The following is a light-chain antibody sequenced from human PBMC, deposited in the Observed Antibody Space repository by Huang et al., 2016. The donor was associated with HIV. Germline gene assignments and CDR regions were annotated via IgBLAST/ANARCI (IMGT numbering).Light chain of an antibody. V-gene: IGKV1-39*01. Sequence: DIQLTQSPSSLSSSVGDRITLTCRGSQSVGNYLNWYQQRPGQAPSLLIYVTSNLQTWVPSRFSATGSGRVFILSINGLQLEDFASYYCQQTYNALWAFGQGTKVEF. J-gene: IGKJ1*01. CDR1: QSVGNY. CDR2: VTS. CDR3: QQTYNALWA.